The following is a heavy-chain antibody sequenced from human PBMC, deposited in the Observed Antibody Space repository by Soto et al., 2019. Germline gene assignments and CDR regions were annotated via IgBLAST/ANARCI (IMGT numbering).Heavy chain of an antibody. CDR1: GGSFTAYF. Sequence: VQLQQWGAGLLKPSETLSLTCAVYGGSFTAYFWSWIRQPPGKGLEWIGEINHTGSTNYNPSLNSRVTISVDTSKNQFSLKLSSVTAADTAVYYCAKMRGGSYYFYYYGMDVWGQGTTVTVSS. V-gene: IGHV4-34*02. CDR2: INHTGST. D-gene: IGHD1-26*01. J-gene: IGHJ6*02. CDR3: AKMRGGSYYFYYYGMDV.